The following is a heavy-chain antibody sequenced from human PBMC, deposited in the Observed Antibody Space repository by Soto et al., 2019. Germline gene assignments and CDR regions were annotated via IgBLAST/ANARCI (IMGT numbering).Heavy chain of an antibody. Sequence: QVQLQESGPGLVKPSGTLSLTCAVSGGSISSSNWWSWVRQPPGKGLEWIGEIYHSGSTNYNPSLKGRVTILVDKSKNQFSLKLSSVTAADTAVYYCARVSGSYYYGMDVWGQGTTVTVSS. CDR3: ARVSGSYYYGMDV. CDR1: GGSISSSNW. D-gene: IGHD1-26*01. V-gene: IGHV4-4*02. CDR2: IYHSGST. J-gene: IGHJ6*02.